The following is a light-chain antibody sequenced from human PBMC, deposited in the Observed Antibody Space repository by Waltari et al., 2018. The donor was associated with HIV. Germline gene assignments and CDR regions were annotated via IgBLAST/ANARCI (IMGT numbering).Light chain of an antibody. Sequence: QSVLTQPPAVSAAPRQMLTISCSGNSSHIGNNPVSWYQQLPRTAPNLLIYDNKRRPPGIPDRFSGSKACTSTTLCSTGLQTADEADYYCGTWDSSLGVVVFGGGTKVTVL. V-gene: IGLV1-51*01. J-gene: IGLJ2*01. CDR3: GTWDSSLGVVV. CDR1: SSHIGNNP. CDR2: DNK.